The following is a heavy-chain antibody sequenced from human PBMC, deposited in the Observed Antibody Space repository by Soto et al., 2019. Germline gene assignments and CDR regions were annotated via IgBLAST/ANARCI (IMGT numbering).Heavy chain of an antibody. J-gene: IGHJ4*02. Sequence: GGSLRLSSAASGFTVSYYYITWIRHALGKGLASFSYISSSSHSLYYAASVKGRFTGSRYNAQNSLYLQMNSLRAEDTAVYYCARRAAAGRSFDYWGLGTLVTVSS. CDR1: GFTVSYYY. CDR3: ARRAAAGRSFDY. D-gene: IGHD6-13*01. CDR2: ISSSSHSL. V-gene: IGHV3-11*01.